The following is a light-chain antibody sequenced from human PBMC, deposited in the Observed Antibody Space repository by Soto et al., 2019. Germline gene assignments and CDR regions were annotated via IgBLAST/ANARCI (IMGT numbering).Light chain of an antibody. CDR1: QSLLHSNGYDS. Sequence: VMTQSPLSLPVTPGEPASISCRSSQSLLHSNGYDSLDWYLQKPGQSLQLLIYLGSNRSSGVRARFSGSGSGTDFTLTIRRVEAVGVGVSSCLHALQSPPSFGPGTMVEI. J-gene: IGKJ1*01. V-gene: IGKV2-28*01. CDR2: LGS. CDR3: LHALQSPPS.